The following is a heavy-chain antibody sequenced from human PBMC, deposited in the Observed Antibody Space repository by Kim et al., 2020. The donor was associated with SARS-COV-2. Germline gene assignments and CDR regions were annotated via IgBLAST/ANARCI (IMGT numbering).Heavy chain of an antibody. D-gene: IGHD6-19*01. CDR1: GFTFSSYA. CDR3: AKGGLDPFDY. J-gene: IGHJ4*02. V-gene: IGHV3-23*03. Sequence: GGSLRLSCAASGFTFSSYAMSWVRQAPGKGLEWVSVIYSGGSSTYYADSVKGRFTISRDNSKNTLYLQMNSLRAEDTAVYYCAKGGLDPFDYWGQGTLVTVSS. CDR2: IYSGGSST.